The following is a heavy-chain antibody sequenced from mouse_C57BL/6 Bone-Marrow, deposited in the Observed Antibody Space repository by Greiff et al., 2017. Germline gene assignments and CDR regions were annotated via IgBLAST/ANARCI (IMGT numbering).Heavy chain of an antibody. CDR1: GYTFTSYW. J-gene: IGHJ4*01. CDR3: ATVTAQATAMDY. D-gene: IGHD3-2*02. CDR2: IDPSDSYT. Sequence: QVQLQQPGAELVRPGTSVKLSCKASGYTFTSYWMHWVKQRPGQGLEWIGVIDPSDSYTNYNQKFKGKATFTVDTSSSTAYLQLSSLTSEDSAVYYCATVTAQATAMDYWGQGTSVTVSS. V-gene: IGHV1-59*01.